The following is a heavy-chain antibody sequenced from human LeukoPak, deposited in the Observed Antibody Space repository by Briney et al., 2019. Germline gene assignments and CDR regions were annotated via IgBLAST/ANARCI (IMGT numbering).Heavy chain of an antibody. CDR3: ASLTRLNDAFDI. D-gene: IGHD1/OR15-1a*01. CDR2: IYYSGST. CDR1: GGSISRYY. V-gene: IGHV4-59*06. Sequence: SETLSLTCSVSGGSISRYYWSWIRQHPGKGLEWIGYIYYSGSTYYNPSLKSRVTISVDTSKNQFSLKLSSVTAADTAVYYCASLTRLNDAFDIWGQGTMVTVSS. J-gene: IGHJ3*02.